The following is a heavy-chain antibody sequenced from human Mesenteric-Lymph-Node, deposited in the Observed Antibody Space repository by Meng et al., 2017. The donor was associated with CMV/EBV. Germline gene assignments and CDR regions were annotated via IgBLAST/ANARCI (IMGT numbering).Heavy chain of an antibody. J-gene: IGHJ6*02. V-gene: IGHV3-9*01. CDR3: AKEGNVLRFFEWPPRSYGMDV. D-gene: IGHD3-3*01. CDR1: GFTFDDYV. Sequence: GGSLRLSCAASGFTFDDYVMHWVRQPPGKGLEWVPGISWNSGNIDYADSVKGRFTISRDNSKNSLYLQMNSLRTEDTALYYCAKEGNVLRFFEWPPRSYGMDVWGQGTTVTVSS. CDR2: ISWNSGNI.